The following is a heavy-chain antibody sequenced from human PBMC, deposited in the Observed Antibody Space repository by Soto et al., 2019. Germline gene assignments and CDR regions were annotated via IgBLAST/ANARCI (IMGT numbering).Heavy chain of an antibody. CDR1: GGTFDAYT. CDR3: ARLGTKAMDV. Sequence: QVQLVQSGAEVRKPGSSVRVSCKASGGTFDAYTINWVRQAPGQGLEWMGGIIPLFGTANYAQKFQGRVTITADESTTTAHMELSSLRSEDTAVYFCARLGTKAMDVWGQGTTVTISS. D-gene: IGHD2-2*01. CDR2: IIPLFGTA. J-gene: IGHJ6*02. V-gene: IGHV1-69*01.